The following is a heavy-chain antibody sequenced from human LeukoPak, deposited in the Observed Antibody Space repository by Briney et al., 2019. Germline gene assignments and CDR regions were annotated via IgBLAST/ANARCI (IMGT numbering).Heavy chain of an antibody. CDR3: ARGYYFDY. V-gene: IGHV4-39*07. J-gene: IGHJ4*02. Sequence: PSETLSLTCTVSGGSISSSSYYWGWIRQPPGKGLEWIGSIYYSGSTYYNPSLRSRVTISVDTSKNQFSLKLSSVTAADTAVYYCARGYYFDYWGQGTLVTVSS. CDR2: IYYSGST. CDR1: GGSISSSSYY.